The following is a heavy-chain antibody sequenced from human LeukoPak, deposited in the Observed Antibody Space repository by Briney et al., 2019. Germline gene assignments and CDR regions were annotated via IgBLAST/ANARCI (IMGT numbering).Heavy chain of an antibody. Sequence: PGRSLRLSCAASGFAFSSYGMHWVRQAPGKGLEWVAVISYDGSNKYYADSVKGRFTISRDNSKNTLYLQMNSLRAEDTAVYYCAKHPCGSSGYPAAFDIWGQGTMVTVSS. V-gene: IGHV3-30*18. J-gene: IGHJ3*02. CDR2: ISYDGSNK. CDR1: GFAFSSYG. CDR3: AKHPCGSSGYPAAFDI. D-gene: IGHD3-22*01.